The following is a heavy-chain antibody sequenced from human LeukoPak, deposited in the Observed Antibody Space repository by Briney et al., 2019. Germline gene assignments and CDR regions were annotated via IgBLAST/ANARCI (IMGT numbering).Heavy chain of an antibody. Sequence: PGGSLRLSCAASGFTFSSYAMHWVRQAPGKGLEYVSAISSNGGSTYYANSVKGRFTISRDNSKNTLYLQMGSLRAEDMAVYYRARGFNWDVVAFDIWGQGTMVTVSS. CDR3: ARGFNWDVVAFDI. CDR2: ISSNGGST. V-gene: IGHV3-64*01. CDR1: GFTFSSYA. D-gene: IGHD1-20*01. J-gene: IGHJ3*02.